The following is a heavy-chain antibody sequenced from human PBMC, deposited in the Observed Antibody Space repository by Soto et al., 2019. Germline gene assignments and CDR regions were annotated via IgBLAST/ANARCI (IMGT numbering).Heavy chain of an antibody. Sequence: ASVKVSCKASGYTITSYYMHWVRQAPGQGLEWMGIINPSGGSTSYAQKFQGRVTMTRDTSTSTVYMELSSLRSEDTAVYYCARDPRGYCSGGSCQDAEYFQHWGQGTLVTVSS. J-gene: IGHJ1*01. CDR1: GYTITSYY. D-gene: IGHD2-15*01. CDR3: ARDPRGYCSGGSCQDAEYFQH. CDR2: INPSGGST. V-gene: IGHV1-46*01.